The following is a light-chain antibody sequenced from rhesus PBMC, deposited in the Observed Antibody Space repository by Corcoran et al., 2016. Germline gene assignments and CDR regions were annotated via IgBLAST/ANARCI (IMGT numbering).Light chain of an antibody. Sequence: DIQMTQSPSSLSASVGDRVTITCRARENVHNYLNWYQQKPGKAPKPLIYKASTLRSGVQSRLSGSGSGTDYTFTISSLQPEDVATYYWQHGDGTPFTFGPGTKLDIK. V-gene: IGKV1-74*01. CDR1: ENVHNY. CDR2: KAS. CDR3: QHGDGTPFT. J-gene: IGKJ3*01.